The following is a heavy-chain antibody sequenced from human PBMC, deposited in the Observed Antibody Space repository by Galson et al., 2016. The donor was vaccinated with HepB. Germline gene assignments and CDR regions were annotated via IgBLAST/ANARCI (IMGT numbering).Heavy chain of an antibody. CDR3: ARTSDYYDSSGYLPAIY. Sequence: SVKVSCKASRGTFSSHAISWVRQAPGQGLEWMGGLIPIFGTPKYAQKFQGRVTITADESTSTAYMEQSSLRSEDTAEYYCARTSDYYDSSGYLPAIYWGQGTLVTVSS. J-gene: IGHJ4*02. CDR1: RGTFSSHA. CDR2: LIPIFGTP. V-gene: IGHV1-69*13. D-gene: IGHD3-22*01.